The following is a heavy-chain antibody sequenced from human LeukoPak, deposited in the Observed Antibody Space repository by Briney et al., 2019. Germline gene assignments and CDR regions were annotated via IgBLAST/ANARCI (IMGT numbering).Heavy chain of an antibody. D-gene: IGHD1-26*01. Sequence: SVKVSCMASGGTFSSYAISWVRQAPGQGLEWMGRIIPIFGIANYAQKFQGRVTITADKSTSTAYMELSSLRSEDTAVYYCASDGYSGSYRGSYYWGQGTLVTVSS. V-gene: IGHV1-69*04. CDR2: IIPIFGIA. J-gene: IGHJ4*02. CDR1: GGTFSSYA. CDR3: ASDGYSGSYRGSYY.